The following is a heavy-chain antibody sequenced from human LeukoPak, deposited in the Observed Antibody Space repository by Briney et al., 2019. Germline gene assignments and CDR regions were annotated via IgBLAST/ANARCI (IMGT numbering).Heavy chain of an antibody. Sequence: GSLILSCAASGFTFSSYWMHGVRQVPGKGLVWVSRIKSDGSRTSYAESVKGRFTTSRDNANNTVYMQLNSLRAEDTAVYYCARDQDICSGGRCYSHFDYWGPGTLVTVSS. D-gene: IGHD2-15*01. J-gene: IGHJ4*02. V-gene: IGHV3-74*01. CDR2: IKSDGSRT. CDR3: ARDQDICSGGRCYSHFDY. CDR1: GFTFSSYW.